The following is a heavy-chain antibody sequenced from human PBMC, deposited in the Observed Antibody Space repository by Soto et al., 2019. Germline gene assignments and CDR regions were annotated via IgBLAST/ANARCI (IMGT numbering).Heavy chain of an antibody. CDR2: ISSSSSTI. V-gene: IGHV3-48*02. J-gene: IGHJ6*02. D-gene: IGHD3-22*01. CDR3: ARGARRSSGYTLHYYGMDV. CDR1: GFTFSSYS. Sequence: GGSLRLSCAASGFTFSSYSMNWVRQAPGKGLEWVSYISSSSSTIYYADSVKGRFTISRDNAKNSLYLQMNSLRDEDTAVHYCARGARRSSGYTLHYYGMDVWGQGTTVTVAS.